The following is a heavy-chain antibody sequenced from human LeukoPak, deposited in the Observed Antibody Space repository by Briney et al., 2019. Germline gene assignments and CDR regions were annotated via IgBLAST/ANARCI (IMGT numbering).Heavy chain of an antibody. CDR3: AKRDCSSTSCPLHGMDV. D-gene: IGHD2-2*01. CDR2: IRGSGGST. CDR1: GFTFSNYA. V-gene: IGHV3-23*01. J-gene: IGHJ6*02. Sequence: GGSLRLSCAASGFTFSNYAMNWVRQAPGKGLEWVSVIRGSGGSTYYADSVKGRFTISRDNSKNTLYLQMNSLRAEDTAVYYCAKRDCSSTSCPLHGMDVWGQGTTVTVSS.